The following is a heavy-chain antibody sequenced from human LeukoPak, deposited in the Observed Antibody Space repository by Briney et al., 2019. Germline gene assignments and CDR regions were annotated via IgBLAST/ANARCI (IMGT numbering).Heavy chain of an antibody. J-gene: IGHJ6*03. D-gene: IGHD4-23*01. CDR2: INPNSGGT. V-gene: IGHV1-2*02. CDR1: GYTFTGYY. CDR3: ARDSRVVTPKYYYYYMDV. Sequence: ASVKVSCKASGYTFTGYYMHWVRQAPGQGLEWMGWINPNSGGTSYAQKFQGRVTMTRDTSISTAYMELSRLRSDDTAVYYCARDSRVVTPKYYYYYMDVWGKGTTVTISS.